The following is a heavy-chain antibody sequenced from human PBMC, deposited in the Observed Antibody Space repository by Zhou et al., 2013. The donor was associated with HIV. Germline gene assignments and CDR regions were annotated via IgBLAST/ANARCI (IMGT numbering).Heavy chain of an antibody. D-gene: IGHD3-22*01. CDR2: IIPFFGTA. J-gene: IGHJ4*02. CDR3: ARCYYDNSGCDY. Sequence: QVQLVQSGAEVKKPGSSVKVSCKASGGTFSSYAFSWVRQAPGQGLEWMGGIIPFFGTANYAQKFQGRVAITAAESTRTAYLELSGLRSEDTAVYYCARCYYDNSGCDYVGQGTLVTVSS. V-gene: IGHV1-69*12. CDR1: GGTFSSYA.